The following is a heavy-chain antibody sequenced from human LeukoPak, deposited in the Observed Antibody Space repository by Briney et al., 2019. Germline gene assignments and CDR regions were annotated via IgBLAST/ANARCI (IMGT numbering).Heavy chain of an antibody. CDR2: IYWNDDK. J-gene: IGHJ4*02. CDR3: AHRLDDFWSGYYYFDC. V-gene: IGHV2-5*01. D-gene: IGHD3-3*01. Sequence: SGPTLVKPTQTLTLTCTFSGFSLSTSGVGVGWIRQPPGKALEWLALIYWNDDKRYSPSLKSRLTITKDTSKNQVVLTMTNMDPVDTATYYCAHRLDDFWSGYYYFDCWGQGTLVTVSS. CDR1: GFSLSTSGVG.